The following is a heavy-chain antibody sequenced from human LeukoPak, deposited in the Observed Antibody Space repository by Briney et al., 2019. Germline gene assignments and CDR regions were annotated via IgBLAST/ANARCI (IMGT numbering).Heavy chain of an antibody. D-gene: IGHD2-15*01. J-gene: IGHJ4*02. CDR3: AKDRGGGGYYFDY. CDR1: GFTFSSYA. CDR2: ISGSGGST. V-gene: IGHV3-23*01. Sequence: PGGSLRLSCAASGFTFSSYAMSRVRQAPGKGLEWVSAISGSGGSTYYADSVKGRFTISRDNSKNTLYLQMNSLRAEDTAVYYCAKDRGGGGYYFDYWGQGTLVTVSS.